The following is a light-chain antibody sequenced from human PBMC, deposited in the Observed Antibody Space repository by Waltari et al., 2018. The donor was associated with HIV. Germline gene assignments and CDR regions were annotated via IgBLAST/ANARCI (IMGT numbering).Light chain of an antibody. Sequence: QSALTQPRSVSASPGQSVTISCTGTSSDVGGYNYVPWYQQNPGKAPKFIIYDVTKRPSGVPDRFSGSKSGNTASLTISGLQAEDEADYYCCSYAGNYPVLFGGGTKLTVL. CDR3: CSYAGNYPVL. CDR2: DVT. V-gene: IGLV2-11*01. CDR1: SSDVGGYNY. J-gene: IGLJ3*02.